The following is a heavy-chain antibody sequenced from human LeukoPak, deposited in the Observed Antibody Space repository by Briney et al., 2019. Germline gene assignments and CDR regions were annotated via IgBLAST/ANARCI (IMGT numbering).Heavy chain of an antibody. Sequence: GGSLRLSCAASRFTFSNFATSWVRQAPGKGLEWVSAISGSGGSTYYADSVKGRFTISRDNSKNALFLQMNSLRAEDTAVYYCAKAARSSLDYFDYWGQGTLVTVSS. D-gene: IGHD6-6*01. CDR3: AKAARSSLDYFDY. J-gene: IGHJ4*02. CDR2: ISGSGGST. V-gene: IGHV3-23*01. CDR1: RFTFSNFA.